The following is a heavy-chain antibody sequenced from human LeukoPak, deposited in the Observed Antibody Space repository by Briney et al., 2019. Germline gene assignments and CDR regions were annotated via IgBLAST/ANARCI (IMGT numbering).Heavy chain of an antibody. V-gene: IGHV4-34*01. D-gene: IGHD6-19*01. CDR3: ARDKYSSGWYRGYYFDY. J-gene: IGHJ4*02. Sequence: SETLSLTRAVYGRSFSGYYWSWIRQTPGKGREWIGEINHSGSTNYNPSLKSRVTISVDTSKNQFSLKLSSVTAADTAVYYCARDKYSSGWYRGYYFDYWGQGTLVTVS. CDR1: GRSFSGYY. CDR2: INHSGST.